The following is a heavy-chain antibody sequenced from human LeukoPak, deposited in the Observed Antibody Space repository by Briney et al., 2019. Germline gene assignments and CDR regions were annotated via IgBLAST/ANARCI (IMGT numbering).Heavy chain of an antibody. CDR1: GGSISSSSYY. J-gene: IGHJ6*02. V-gene: IGHV4-39*07. CDR3: AGHLDYYGMDV. Sequence: PSETLSLTCTVSGGSISSSSYYWGWIRQPPGKGLEWIGSIYYSGSTNYNPSLKSRVTISVDTSKNQFSLKLSSVTAADTAVYYCAGHLDYYGMDVWGQGTTVTVSS. CDR2: IYYSGST.